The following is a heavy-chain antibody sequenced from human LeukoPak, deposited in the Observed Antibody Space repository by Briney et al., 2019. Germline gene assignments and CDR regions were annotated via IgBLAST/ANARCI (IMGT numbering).Heavy chain of an antibody. CDR2: IKPDGTEK. V-gene: IGHV3-7*01. J-gene: IGHJ4*02. CDR1: GFDFSNYW. CDR3: ARGGNASWDY. Sequence: GGSLRLSCAASGFDFSNYWMSWVRQAPGKGLEWVANIKPDGTEKYYVDSLKGRFTISRDNTKNSLYLQMSSLRVEDTAVYYCARGGNASWDYWGQGALVTVSS.